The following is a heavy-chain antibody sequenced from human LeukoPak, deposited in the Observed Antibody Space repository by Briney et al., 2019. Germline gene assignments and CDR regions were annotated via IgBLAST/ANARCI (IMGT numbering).Heavy chain of an antibody. V-gene: IGHV4-34*01. J-gene: IGHJ4*02. D-gene: IGHD6-19*01. CDR2: INHSGST. CDR1: GGSFSGYY. Sequence: PSETLSLTCAVYGGSFSGYYWSWIRQPPGKGLEWIGEINHSGSTNYNPSLKSRVTISVDTSKNQFSLKLSSVTAADTAVYYCARANGIAVAGYYFDHWGQGTLVTVSS. CDR3: ARANGIAVAGYYFDH.